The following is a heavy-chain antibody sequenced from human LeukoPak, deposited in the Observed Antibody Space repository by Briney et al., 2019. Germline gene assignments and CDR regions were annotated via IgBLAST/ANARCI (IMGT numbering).Heavy chain of an antibody. D-gene: IGHD3-9*01. J-gene: IGHJ3*02. CDR1: GFTFSSYW. Sequence: GGSLRLSCAASGFTFSSYWMHWVRQAPGKGLVWVSRINSGGSSTSYADSVKGRFTISRDNAKNTLYLQMNSLRAEDTAVYYCASYDILTGYYRGGAFDIWGQGTMVTVSS. V-gene: IGHV3-74*01. CDR2: INSGGSST. CDR3: ASYDILTGYYRGGAFDI.